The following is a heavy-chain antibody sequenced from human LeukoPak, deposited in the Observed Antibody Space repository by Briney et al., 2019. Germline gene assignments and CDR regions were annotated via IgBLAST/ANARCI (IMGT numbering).Heavy chain of an antibody. CDR1: GGSINSYF. V-gene: IGHV4-59*01. D-gene: IGHD1-26*01. CDR3: AREWDYMDV. CDR2: IYYSGST. J-gene: IGHJ6*03. Sequence: SETLSLTCSVSGGSINSYFWSWIRQPPGKGLEWIGYIYYSGSTKYNPSLKSRVTISLDTSRNQFSLKLSSVTAADTAVYYCAREWDYMDVWGKGTTVTISS.